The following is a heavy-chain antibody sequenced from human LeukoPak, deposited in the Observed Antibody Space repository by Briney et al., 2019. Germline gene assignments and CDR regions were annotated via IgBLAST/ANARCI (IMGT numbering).Heavy chain of an antibody. Sequence: PSETLSLTCTVSGGSISSYYWSWIRQPPGKGLEWIGYIYYSGSTNYNPSLKSRVTIPVDTSKNQFSLKLSSVTAADTAVYYCARAPDVWFGELLVFDYWGQGTLVTVSS. D-gene: IGHD3-10*01. CDR1: GGSISSYY. CDR2: IYYSGST. CDR3: ARAPDVWFGELLVFDY. V-gene: IGHV4-59*01. J-gene: IGHJ4*02.